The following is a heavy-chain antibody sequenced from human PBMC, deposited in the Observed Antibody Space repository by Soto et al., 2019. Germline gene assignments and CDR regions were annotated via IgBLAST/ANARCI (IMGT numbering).Heavy chain of an antibody. J-gene: IGHJ1*01. V-gene: IGHV3-21*01. CDR1: GFTFSSYS. CDR3: ARVGVLEDGDYVPASEYFQR. Sequence: ESGGGLVKPGGSLRLSCAASGFTFSSYSMNWVRQAPGKGLEWVSSISSSSSYIYYADSVKGRFTISRDNAKNSLYLQMNSLRAGDRAVYYFARVGVLEDGDYVPASEYFQRWGQGTLVTVSS. CDR2: ISSSSSYI. D-gene: IGHD4-17*01.